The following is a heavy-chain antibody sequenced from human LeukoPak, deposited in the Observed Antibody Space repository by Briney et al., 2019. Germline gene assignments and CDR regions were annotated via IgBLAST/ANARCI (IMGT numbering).Heavy chain of an antibody. Sequence: MTSETLSLICSVSVAPIKKYFWIGIRQPPGKGLEWIGYIYSSGSTYYNPSLKSRVTISVDTSKNRFSLKLSTVTAADKAVYYCARRPIGDPKFDYWGQGTLVTVSS. D-gene: IGHD3-16*01. CDR2: IYSSGST. CDR3: ARRPIGDPKFDY. V-gene: IGHV4-59*08. J-gene: IGHJ4*02. CDR1: VAPIKKYF.